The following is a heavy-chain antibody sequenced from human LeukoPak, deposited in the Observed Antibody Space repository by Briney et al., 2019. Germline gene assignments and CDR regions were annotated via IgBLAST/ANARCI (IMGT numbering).Heavy chain of an antibody. V-gene: IGHV4-34*01. D-gene: IGHD6-19*01. CDR2: INHSGST. Sequence: SETLSLTCAVYGGSFSGYYWSWIRQPPGKGLEWIGEINHSGSTNYNPSLKSRVTISVDTSKNQFSLKLSSVTAADTAVYYCARRPRIAVAGTRFDYWGQGTLVTVSS. J-gene: IGHJ4*02. CDR1: GGSFSGYY. CDR3: ARRPRIAVAGTRFDY.